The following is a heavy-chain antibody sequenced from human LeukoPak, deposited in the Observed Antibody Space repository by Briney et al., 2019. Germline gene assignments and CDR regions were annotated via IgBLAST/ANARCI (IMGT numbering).Heavy chain of an antibody. CDR1: GYTFSSYW. CDR3: ARDGTAPGLYFDL. J-gene: IGHJ4*01. CDR2: IRQDGGEK. D-gene: IGHD6-13*01. V-gene: IGHV3-7*01. Sequence: GGSLRLSCAVSGYTFSSYWMNWVRQAPGKGLEWVASIRQDGGEKSYVDYVKGRFAISRDNTKNSLYLQINSLRAEDTAVYYCARDGTAPGLYFDLWGQGTLVTVSS.